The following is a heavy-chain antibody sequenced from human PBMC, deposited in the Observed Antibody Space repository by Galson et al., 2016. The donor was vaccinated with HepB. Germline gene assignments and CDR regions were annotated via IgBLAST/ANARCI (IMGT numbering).Heavy chain of an antibody. D-gene: IGHD1-26*01. CDR3: AKKKGGTYSTYYFDL. J-gene: IGHJ4*02. V-gene: IGHV3-23*01. CDR2: ITGGGGST. CDR1: GFTFNSHA. Sequence: SLRLSCAASGFTFNSHAMSWVRQAPGKGLKWVSVITGGGGSTYYADSVKGRFTISRDNSKNTLYLQMNSLRAEDTAVYYCAKKKGGTYSTYYFDLWGQGTLVTVSS.